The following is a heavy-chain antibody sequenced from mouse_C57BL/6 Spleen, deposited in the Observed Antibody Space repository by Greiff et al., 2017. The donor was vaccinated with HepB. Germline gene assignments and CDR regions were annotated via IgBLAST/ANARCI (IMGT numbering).Heavy chain of an antibody. J-gene: IGHJ2*01. CDR1: GIDFSRYW. CDR3: ARSELLRLDY. V-gene: IGHV4-1*01. Sequence: EADGIDFSRYWMSWVRRAPGKGLEWIGEINPDGSTINYAPSLKDKFIISRDNAKNTLYLQMSKVSSEDTALYFCARSELLRLDYWGQGTTLTVSS. D-gene: IGHD1-1*01. CDR2: INPDGSTI.